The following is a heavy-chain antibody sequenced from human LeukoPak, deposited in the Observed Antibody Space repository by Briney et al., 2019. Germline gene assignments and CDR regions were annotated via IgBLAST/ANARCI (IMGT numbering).Heavy chain of an antibody. V-gene: IGHV3-20*01. CDR2: INWNGGSI. D-gene: IGHD1-14*01. J-gene: IGHJ5*02. Sequence: GGSLRLSCEASGFSFDEYGMNWVRQVPGKGLEWVAGINWNGGSIGYEESVKGRFTISRDNARNSVYLQIKSLRVGDTALYHCARRRLGLSPEFDPWGQGTLVTVSS. CDR3: ARRRLGLSPEFDP. CDR1: GFSFDEYG.